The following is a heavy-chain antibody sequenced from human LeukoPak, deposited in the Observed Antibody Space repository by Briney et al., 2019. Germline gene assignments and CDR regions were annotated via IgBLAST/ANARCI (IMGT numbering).Heavy chain of an antibody. J-gene: IGHJ4*02. CDR1: GGTFSSYA. CDR2: IVPTPAIT. V-gene: IGHV1-69*04. Sequence: SVKVSCKVSGGTFSSYAISWAQQAPGQGLEWMGRIVPTPAITNYAQNFQGRVTITADKSSNTVYMELSSLRSEDTAVYYCARRADCGGSCFITYFDSWGQGTLVTVSS. CDR3: ARRADCGGSCFITYFDS. D-gene: IGHD2-21*01.